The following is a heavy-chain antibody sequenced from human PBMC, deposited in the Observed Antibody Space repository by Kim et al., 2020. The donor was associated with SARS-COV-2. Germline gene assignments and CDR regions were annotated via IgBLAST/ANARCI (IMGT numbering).Heavy chain of an antibody. J-gene: IGHJ6*02. CDR2: ISISGSTL. Sequence: GGSLRLSCAASGFTFSDYSMNWIRQAPGEGLEWVSYISISGSTLFYADSVKGRLTISRDNAKNSLYLQMKSLRAEDTAYYYCARGKYGDDFQCMDIWGQG. CDR1: GFTFSDYS. CDR3: ARGKYGDDFQCMDI. D-gene: IGHD4-17*01. V-gene: IGHV3-11*01.